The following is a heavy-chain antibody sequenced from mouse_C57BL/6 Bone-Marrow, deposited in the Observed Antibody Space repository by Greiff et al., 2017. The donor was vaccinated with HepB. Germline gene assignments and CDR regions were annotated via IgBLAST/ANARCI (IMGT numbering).Heavy chain of an antibody. D-gene: IGHD1-1*01. CDR3: VYCSRFVY. V-gene: IGHV1-4*01. J-gene: IGHJ3*01. Sequence: QVQLQQSGTELARPGASVKMSCKASGYTFTSYTMHWVKQRPGQGLEWIGYINPSSGDTKYNQKFKDKATLTADKSSSTAYMQLSSRTSEDSAVYYCVYCSRFVYWVRGTLVTVSA. CDR2: INPSSGDT. CDR1: GYTFTSYT.